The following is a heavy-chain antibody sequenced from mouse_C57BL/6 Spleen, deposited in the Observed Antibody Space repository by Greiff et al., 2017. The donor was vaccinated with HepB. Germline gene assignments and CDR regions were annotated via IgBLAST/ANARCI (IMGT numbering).Heavy chain of an antibody. CDR3: ARERGDSNYEAWFAY. Sequence: EVMLVESGGGLVKPGGSLKLSCAASGFTFSSHAMSWVRQTPEKRLEWVATISDGGSYTYYPDNVKGRFTISRDNAKNNLYLQMSHLKSEDTAMYYCARERGDSNYEAWFAYWGQGTLVTVSA. CDR1: GFTFSSHA. V-gene: IGHV5-4*01. CDR2: ISDGGSYT. J-gene: IGHJ3*01. D-gene: IGHD2-5*01.